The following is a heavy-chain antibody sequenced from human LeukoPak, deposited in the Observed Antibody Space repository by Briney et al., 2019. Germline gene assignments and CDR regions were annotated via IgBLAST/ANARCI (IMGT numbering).Heavy chain of an antibody. Sequence: SETLSLTCAVYGGSFSGYDWSWIRQPPGKGLEWIGEINHSGSTNYTPSLKSRVTISVDTSKNQFSLKLSSVTAADTAVYYCASHDRSRGGGHYYYYMDVWGKGTTVTVSS. CDR3: ASHDRSRGGGHYYYYMDV. CDR1: GGSFSGYD. D-gene: IGHD3-16*01. CDR2: INHSGST. J-gene: IGHJ6*03. V-gene: IGHV4-34*01.